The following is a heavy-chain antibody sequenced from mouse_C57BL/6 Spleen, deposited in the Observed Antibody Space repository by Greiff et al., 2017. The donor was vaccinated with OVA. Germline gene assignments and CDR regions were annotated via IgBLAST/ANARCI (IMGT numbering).Heavy chain of an antibody. CDR1: GFTFSSYA. CDR3: ARGGDGYSFMDY. Sequence: DVKLVESGGGLVKPGGSLKLSCAASGFTFSSYAMSWVRQTPEKRLEWVATISDGGSYTYYPDNVKGRFTISRDNAKNNLYLQMSHLKSEDTAMDYCARGGDGYSFMDYWGQGTSVTVSS. CDR2: ISDGGSYT. J-gene: IGHJ4*01. V-gene: IGHV5-4*03. D-gene: IGHD2-3*01.